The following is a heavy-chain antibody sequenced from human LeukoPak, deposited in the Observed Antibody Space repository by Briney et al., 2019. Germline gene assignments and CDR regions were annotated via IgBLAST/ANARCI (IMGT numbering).Heavy chain of an antibody. J-gene: IGHJ4*02. CDR1: GFTVSSNY. CDR2: ISGSGGST. Sequence: PGGSLRLSCAASGFTVSSNYMSWVRQAPGKGLEWVSAISGSGGSTYYADSVKGRFTISRDNSKNTLYLQMNSLRAEDTAVYYCAIGSPGFDYWGQGTLVTVSS. V-gene: IGHV3-23*01. CDR3: AIGSPGFDY. D-gene: IGHD1-1*01.